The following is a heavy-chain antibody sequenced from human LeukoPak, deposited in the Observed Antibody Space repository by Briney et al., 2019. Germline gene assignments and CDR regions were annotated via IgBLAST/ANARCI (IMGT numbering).Heavy chain of an antibody. V-gene: IGHV3-30-3*01. CDR2: ISYDGNNK. J-gene: IGHJ6*02. D-gene: IGHD3-16*01. CDR3: ARRGGDDQWDV. CDR1: GFIFSTYA. Sequence: PGGSLSLSCAASGFIFSTYAMHWVRRAPGKGLEWVTVISYDGNNKYYADSVKGRFTISRDNSKNTLYLQMNSLRVEDTAVYYCARRGGDDQWDVWGQGTTVTVSS.